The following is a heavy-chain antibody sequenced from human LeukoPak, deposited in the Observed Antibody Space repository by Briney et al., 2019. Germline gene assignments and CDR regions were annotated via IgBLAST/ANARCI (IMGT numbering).Heavy chain of an antibody. CDR2: IKSKTDDGTT. J-gene: IGHJ4*02. V-gene: IGHV3-15*01. D-gene: IGHD3-10*01. CDR1: GFTFRNAW. CDR3: TTEDMVRGVISTY. Sequence: PGGSLRLSCAASGFTFRNAWMSWVRQAPGKGLEWVGRIKSKTDDGTTDYAARVKGRFTISIDDSKNTLYLQMNSLKTEDTAVYYCTTEDMVRGVISTYWGQGTLVTVSS.